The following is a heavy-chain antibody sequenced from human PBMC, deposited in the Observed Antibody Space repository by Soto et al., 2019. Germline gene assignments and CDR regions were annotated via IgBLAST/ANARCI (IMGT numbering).Heavy chain of an antibody. D-gene: IGHD3-22*01. V-gene: IGHV3-23*01. CDR2: ISGSGGST. CDR3: AKDQDDSSAWDY. Sequence: EVQLLESGGGLVQPGGSLRLSCAASGFTFSSYAMSWVRQAPGKGLEWVSAISGSGGSTYYADSVKGRFTISRDNSKTTLYLQMNXLRXXXXAVYYCAKDQDDSSAWDYWGQGTLVTVSS. J-gene: IGHJ4*02. CDR1: GFTFSSYA.